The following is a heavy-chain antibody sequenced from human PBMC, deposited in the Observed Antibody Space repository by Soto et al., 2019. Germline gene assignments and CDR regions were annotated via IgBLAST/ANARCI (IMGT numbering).Heavy chain of an antibody. Sequence: QVQLVESGGGVVQPGRSLRLSCEASGFTFRDFAVHWIRQAPGRGLEWVTLISYDGSNQYFADSVKGRFTISRDNSKNTLSLHINSLTSEDTAVYFCARQAMAAPTYHYRFLDVWGRGTMVTVSS. J-gene: IGHJ6*02. CDR2: ISYDGSNQ. CDR1: GFTFRDFA. CDR3: ARQAMAAPTYHYRFLDV. D-gene: IGHD4-4*01. V-gene: IGHV3-30*04.